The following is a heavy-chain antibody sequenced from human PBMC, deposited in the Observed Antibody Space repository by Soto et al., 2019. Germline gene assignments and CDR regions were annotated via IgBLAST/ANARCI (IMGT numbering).Heavy chain of an antibody. V-gene: IGHV1-8*01. CDR2: MNPNSGDT. D-gene: IGHD6-13*01. CDR1: GYTFTNYH. CDR3: ARGGGGRWYSGDY. Sequence: QVQLVQSGAEVKKPGASVKVSCKASGYTFTNYHIHWVRQATGQGLEWMGWMNPNSGDTGYAQKFQGRVTMTRDTSITAAYMELGGLRSGDTAVYYCARGGGGRWYSGDYWGQGTLVTVSS. J-gene: IGHJ4*02.